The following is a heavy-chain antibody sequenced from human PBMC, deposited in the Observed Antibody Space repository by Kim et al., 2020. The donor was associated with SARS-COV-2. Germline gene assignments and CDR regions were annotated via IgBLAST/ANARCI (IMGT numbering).Heavy chain of an antibody. CDR3: TKAHGPCFDWLSMEPFDY. CDR1: GFNFHNYA. CDR2: ISGDGENT. Sequence: GGSLRLSCEGSGFNFHNYAVHWVRQAPGKGLEWVSLISGDGENTYYVESVKGRFTISRDNEKNSVYLQMNSVRDDDTAFYYCTKAHGPCFDWLSMEPFDYWGQGTLVTVSP. D-gene: IGHD3-9*01. J-gene: IGHJ4*02. V-gene: IGHV3-43*02.